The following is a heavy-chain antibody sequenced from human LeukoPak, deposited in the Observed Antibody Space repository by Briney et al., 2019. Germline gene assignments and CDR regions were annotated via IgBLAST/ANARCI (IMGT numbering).Heavy chain of an antibody. CDR3: AKDLPGAARLFDY. CDR1: GFTFSSYS. CDR2: ISSSSSYI. J-gene: IGHJ4*02. V-gene: IGHV3-21*01. Sequence: GSLRLSCAASGFTFSSYSMNWVRQAPGKGLEGVSSISSSSSYIHYADSVKGRFTISRDNAKNSLYLQMNSLRAEDTAVYYCAKDLPGAARLFDYWGQGTLVTVSS. D-gene: IGHD2-15*01.